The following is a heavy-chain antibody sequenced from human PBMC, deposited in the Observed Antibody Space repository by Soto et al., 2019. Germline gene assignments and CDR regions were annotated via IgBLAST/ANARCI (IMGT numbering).Heavy chain of an antibody. CDR3: ARREVQLERRSGLDWFDP. Sequence: LSLTCAVSSGSISSSNWWSWVRQPPGKGLEWIGEIYHSGSTNYNPSLKSRVTISVDKSKNQFSLKLSSVTAADTAVYYCARREVQLERRSGLDWFDPWGQGTLVTVSS. CDR2: IYHSGST. CDR1: SGSISSSNW. V-gene: IGHV4-4*02. D-gene: IGHD1-1*01. J-gene: IGHJ5*02.